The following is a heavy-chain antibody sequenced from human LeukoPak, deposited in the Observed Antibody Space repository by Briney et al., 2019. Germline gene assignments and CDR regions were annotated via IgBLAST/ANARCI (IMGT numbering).Heavy chain of an antibody. J-gene: IGHJ4*02. V-gene: IGHV3-9*01. CDR2: ISWNSGSI. CDR1: GFTFDDYA. CDR3: AKDKGRYYGSGSIGLDY. Sequence: GGSLRLSCAASGFTFDDYAMHWVRQAPGKGLEWVSGISWNSGSIGYADSVKGRFTISRDNAKNSLYLQMNSLRAEDTALYYCAKDKGRYYGSGSIGLDYWGQGTLVTVSS. D-gene: IGHD3-10*01.